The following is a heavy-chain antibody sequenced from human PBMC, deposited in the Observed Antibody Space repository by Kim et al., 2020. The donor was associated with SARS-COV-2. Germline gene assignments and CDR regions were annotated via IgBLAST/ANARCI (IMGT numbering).Heavy chain of an antibody. Sequence: DSVKGRFTISRDNSKNTLYLQMNSLRAEDTAVYYCASIYDSSGYSYAFDIWGQGTMVTVSS. D-gene: IGHD3-22*01. J-gene: IGHJ3*02. CDR3: ASIYDSSGYSYAFDI. V-gene: IGHV3-30*01.